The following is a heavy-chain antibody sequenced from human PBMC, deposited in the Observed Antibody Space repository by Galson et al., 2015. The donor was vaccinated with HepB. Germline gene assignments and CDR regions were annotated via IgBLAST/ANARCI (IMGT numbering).Heavy chain of an antibody. CDR2: LNTDSDDA. V-gene: IGHV1-18*04. CDR3: ATLSPFDP. CDR1: GHTFLNYN. Sequence: QSGAEVKKPGESLRISCKASGHTFLNYNISWVRQAPGQGLEWMGWLNTDSDDAEYAQKFQGRVTMATDTSTNTAYMEVRRLRFDDTAVYYCATLSPFDPWGQGTLVTVSS. J-gene: IGHJ5*02.